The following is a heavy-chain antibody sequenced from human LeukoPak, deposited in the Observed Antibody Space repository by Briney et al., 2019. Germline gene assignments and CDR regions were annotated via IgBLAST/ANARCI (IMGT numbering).Heavy chain of an antibody. D-gene: IGHD3-22*01. V-gene: IGHV3-74*01. CDR2: INSDGSST. CDR3: AKVPMIAEPYYFDY. CDR1: GFTFSSYW. J-gene: IGHJ4*02. Sequence: GGSLRLSCAASGFTFSSYWMHWVRQAPGKGLVWVSRINSDGSSTSYADSVKGRFTISRDNAKNTLYLQMNSLRAEDTAVYYCAKVPMIAEPYYFDYWGQGTLVTVSS.